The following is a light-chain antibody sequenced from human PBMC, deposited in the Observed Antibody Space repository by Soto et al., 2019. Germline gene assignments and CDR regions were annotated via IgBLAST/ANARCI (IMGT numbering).Light chain of an antibody. CDR1: SSNIGAGYD. Sequence: QPVLTQPPSVSGAPGQRVTISCTGSSSNIGAGYDVHWYQQLPGTAPKLLIYGNSNRPSGVPDRFSGSKSGTSASLAITGLQAEDEADYYCAAWDDSLSGVLFGGGTKVTVL. CDR3: AAWDDSLSGVL. CDR2: GNS. V-gene: IGLV1-40*01. J-gene: IGLJ2*01.